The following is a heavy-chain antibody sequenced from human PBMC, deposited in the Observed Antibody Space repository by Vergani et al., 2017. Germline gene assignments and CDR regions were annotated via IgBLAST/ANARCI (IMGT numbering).Heavy chain of an antibody. CDR3: ASSYHYGSGSYYYYYGMDV. V-gene: IGHV1-69*12. CDR2: IIPIFGTA. Sequence: QVQLVQSGAEVKKPGSSVKVSCKASGGTFSSYAISWVRQAPGQGLEWMGGIIPIFGTANYAQKFQGRVTITADESTSTAYMGLSSLRSEDTAVYYCASSYHYGSGSYYYYYGMDVWGQGTTVTVSS. J-gene: IGHJ6*02. CDR1: GGTFSSYA. D-gene: IGHD3-10*01.